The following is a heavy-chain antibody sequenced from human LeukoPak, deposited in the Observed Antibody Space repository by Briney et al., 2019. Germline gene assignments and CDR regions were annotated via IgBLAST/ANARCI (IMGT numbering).Heavy chain of an antibody. V-gene: IGHV3-30*02. CDR2: IRYDGSNT. D-gene: IGHD2-21*02. CDR3: AKDTASSWWYFDL. CDR1: GFTFSSYG. Sequence: GGSLRLSCAASGFTFSSYGMHWVRQAPGKGLEWVAFIRYDGSNTYYADSVKGRFTISRDNSKNTVYLQMNSLRAEDTAVYYCAKDTASSWWYFDLWGRGTLVTVSS. J-gene: IGHJ2*01.